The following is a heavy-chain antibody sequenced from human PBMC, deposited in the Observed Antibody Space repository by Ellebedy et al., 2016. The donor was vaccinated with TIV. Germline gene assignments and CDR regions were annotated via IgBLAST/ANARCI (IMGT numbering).Heavy chain of an antibody. J-gene: IGHJ4*02. V-gene: IGHV4-38-2*02. CDR3: ARDGAGRWDY. D-gene: IGHD4-23*01. CDR1: GSSISSGSY. Sequence: MPSETLSLPCSLSGSSISSGSYWGWIRQPPGRGLAWIWSMFHRGRTYYSPSLKSRVTISVDTSKNQLSLRLSSVTAADTAVYYCARDGAGRWDYWGPGTLVTGSS. CDR2: MFHRGRT.